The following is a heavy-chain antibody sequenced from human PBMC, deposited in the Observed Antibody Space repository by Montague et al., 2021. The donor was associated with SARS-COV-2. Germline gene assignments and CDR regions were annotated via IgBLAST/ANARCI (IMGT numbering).Heavy chain of an antibody. Sequence: SETLSLTCSVYGGSFSGYYWSWIRQPPGKGLEWIGESNHSGSANYNPSLKSRVTISVDTSKNQFPLKLSSVTAADTAVYYCARVRYYGSGTSLGMDVWGQGTTVTVSS. CDR3: ARVRYYGSGTSLGMDV. D-gene: IGHD3-10*01. CDR1: GGSFSGYY. CDR2: SNHSGSA. V-gene: IGHV4-34*01. J-gene: IGHJ6*02.